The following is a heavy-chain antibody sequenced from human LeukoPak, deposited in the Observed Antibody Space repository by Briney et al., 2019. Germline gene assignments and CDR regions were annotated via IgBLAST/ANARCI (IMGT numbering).Heavy chain of an antibody. CDR2: ISVNNGNT. J-gene: IGHJ4*02. CDR3: VTMITFGGVSY. V-gene: IGHV1-18*01. D-gene: IGHD3-16*01. CDR1: GYTFTNYG. Sequence: ASVTVSCTASGYTFTNYGISWVRQAPGQGLEWMGWISVNNGNTEYAQKFQGRVTMTTDTSTTTAYMEVRSLRFDDAAVYYCVTMITFGGVSYWGQGTLVTVSA.